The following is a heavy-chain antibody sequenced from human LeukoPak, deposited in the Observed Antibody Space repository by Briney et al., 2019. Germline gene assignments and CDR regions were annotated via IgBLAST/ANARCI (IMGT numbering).Heavy chain of an antibody. CDR3: VRDSREWLHVFDI. D-gene: IGHD3-3*01. J-gene: IGHJ3*02. CDR2: FYSSENT. V-gene: IGHV4-4*07. CDR1: GASITDYY. Sequence: SETLSLTCTVSGASITDYYWSWIRQPAGTGLEWIGCFYSSENTNYNPSLKSRVTMSVDTSKNQFSLKLNSVTAADTAIYYCVRDSREWLHVFDIWGQGTKVTVSS.